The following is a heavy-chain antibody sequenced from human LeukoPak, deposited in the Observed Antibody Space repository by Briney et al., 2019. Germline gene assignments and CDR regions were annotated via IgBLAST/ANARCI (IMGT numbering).Heavy chain of an antibody. CDR3: ARDPIGDYYDVPCLGI. CDR2: IYSGGNT. CDR1: GFTFNRYR. Sequence: GGSLRLSCAASGFTFNRYRMHWVRQAPGKGLEWVSVIYSGGNTYYADSVKGRFTISRANSKNTLYLQMNSLRAEDTAVYYCARDPIGDYYDVPCLGIWGQGTKVTVSS. J-gene: IGHJ3*02. D-gene: IGHD3-22*01. V-gene: IGHV3-53*01.